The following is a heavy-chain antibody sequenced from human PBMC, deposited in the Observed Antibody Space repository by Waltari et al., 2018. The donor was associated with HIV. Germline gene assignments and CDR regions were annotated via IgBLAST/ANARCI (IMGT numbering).Heavy chain of an antibody. D-gene: IGHD6-19*01. Sequence: QVQLQESGPGLVKPSQTLSLTCTVSGGSISSGSYYWSWIRQPAGKGLGWIGRIYTSGSTTSTPALKSRVTISVDTSKNQFSLKRSSVTAADTAVYYCAREGSRYSSGWSNYWGQGTLVTVSS. J-gene: IGHJ4*02. V-gene: IGHV4-61*02. CDR1: GGSISSGSYY. CDR2: IYTSGST. CDR3: AREGSRYSSGWSNY.